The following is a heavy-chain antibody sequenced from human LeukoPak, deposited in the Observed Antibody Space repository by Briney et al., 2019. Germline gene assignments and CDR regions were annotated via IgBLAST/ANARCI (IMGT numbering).Heavy chain of an antibody. CDR3: ARVLDITGTIFDAFDI. V-gene: IGHV3-21*01. CDR2: ISGSGTYM. Sequence: GGSLRLSCAASGITFTTYKMNWVRQAPGKGLEWVSSISGSGTYMYYADSLKGRFTISRDNAKNSLYLQMNSLRAEDTAVYYCARVLDITGTIFDAFDIWGQGTMVTVSS. D-gene: IGHD1-20*01. J-gene: IGHJ3*02. CDR1: GITFTTYK.